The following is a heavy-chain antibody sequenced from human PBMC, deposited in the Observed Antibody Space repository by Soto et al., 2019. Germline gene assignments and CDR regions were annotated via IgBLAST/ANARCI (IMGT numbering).Heavy chain of an antibody. CDR1: GGTFSSYA. V-gene: IGHV1-69*12. J-gene: IGHJ6*02. CDR2: IIPIFGTA. D-gene: IGHD3-10*01. CDR3: ARRDNRGGYYYYGMDV. Sequence: QVQLVQSGAEVKKPGSSVKVSCKASGGTFSSYAISWVRQAPGQGLEWMGGIIPIFGTANYAQKFQGRVTITADESPSTAYMELSSLRSEDTAVYYCARRDNRGGYYYYGMDVWGQGTTVTVSS.